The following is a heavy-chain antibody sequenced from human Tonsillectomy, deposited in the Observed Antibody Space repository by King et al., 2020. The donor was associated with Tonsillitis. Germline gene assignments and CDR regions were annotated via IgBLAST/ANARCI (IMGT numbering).Heavy chain of an antibody. J-gene: IGHJ4*02. CDR3: AEDRLSSMVPGVIGGFDY. CDR1: GFTFSSHA. D-gene: IGHD3-10*01. CDR2: ISGSDGST. V-gene: IGHV3-23*04. Sequence: VQLVESGGGLAQPGGSPRLSCAASGFTFSSHAMSWVRQAPGKGLEWVSTISGSDGSTYYADSVKGRFTISRDSSKNTLYLQMNSLRAEDTAVYFCAEDRLSSMVPGVIGGFDYWGQGTLVTVSS.